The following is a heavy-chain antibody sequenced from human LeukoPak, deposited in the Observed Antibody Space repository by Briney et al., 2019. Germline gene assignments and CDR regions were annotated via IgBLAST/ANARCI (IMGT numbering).Heavy chain of an antibody. Sequence: GGSLRLPCAASGFTFSSYSMNWVRQAPGKGLEWVSYISSSSTIYYADSVKGRFTISRDNAKNSLYLQMNSLRAEDTAVYYCAKDPGSSGWYDYFDYWGQGTLVTVSS. CDR1: GFTFSSYS. CDR3: AKDPGSSGWYDYFDY. V-gene: IGHV3-48*01. D-gene: IGHD6-19*01. CDR2: ISSSSTI. J-gene: IGHJ4*02.